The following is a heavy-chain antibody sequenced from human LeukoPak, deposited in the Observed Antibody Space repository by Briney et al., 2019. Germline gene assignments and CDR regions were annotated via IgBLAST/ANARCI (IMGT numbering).Heavy chain of an antibody. CDR3: ARIGSGWYGGFDY. J-gene: IGHJ4*02. Sequence: SETLSLTCTVSGGSINTYYWSWIRQPPGKGLEWIGYIYYSGSTNYYPSLKSRVTISLDTSKKQFSLKLRSVTAADTAVYYCARIGSGWYGGFDYWGQGTLVTVSS. D-gene: IGHD6-19*01. V-gene: IGHV4-59*01. CDR2: IYYSGST. CDR1: GGSINTYY.